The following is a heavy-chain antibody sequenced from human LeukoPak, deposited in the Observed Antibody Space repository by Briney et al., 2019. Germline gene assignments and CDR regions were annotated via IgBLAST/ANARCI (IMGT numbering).Heavy chain of an antibody. J-gene: IGHJ5*02. CDR3: ARDREAARPGWFDP. D-gene: IGHD6-6*01. V-gene: IGHV1-18*04. Sequence: ASVKVSCKASGYTFTGYYMHWVRQAPGQGLEWMGWISAYNGNTKYAQKFQGRVTMTTDTSTSTAYMELSSLRSDDTAVYYCARDREAARPGWFDPWGQGTLVTVSS. CDR1: GYTFTGYY. CDR2: ISAYNGNT.